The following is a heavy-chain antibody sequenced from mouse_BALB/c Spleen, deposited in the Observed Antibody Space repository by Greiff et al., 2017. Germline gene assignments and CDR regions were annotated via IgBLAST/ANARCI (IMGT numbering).Heavy chain of an antibody. J-gene: IGHJ3*01. V-gene: IGHV1S135*01. CDR3: AREDPMITTGFAY. CDR2: IDPYNGGT. Sequence: EVQLQQSGPELVKPGASVKVSCKASGYAFTSYNMYWVKQSHGKSLEWIGYIDPYNGGTSYNQKFKGKATLTVDKSSSTAYMHLNSLTSEDSAVYYCAREDPMITTGFAYWGQGTLVTVSA. CDR1: GYAFTSYN. D-gene: IGHD2-4*01.